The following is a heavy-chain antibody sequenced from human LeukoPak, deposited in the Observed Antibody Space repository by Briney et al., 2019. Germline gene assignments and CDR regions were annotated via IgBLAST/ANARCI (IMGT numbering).Heavy chain of an antibody. V-gene: IGHV4-39*07. CDR2: INHSGST. J-gene: IGHJ3*02. Sequence: SETLSLTCTVSGGSITSSSYYWGWIRQPPGKGLEWIGQINHSGSTNYNPSLKSPVTISVDTSKNQFSLKLTSVTAADTAVYYCARIGSGSWYAFDIWGQGTMVTVSS. D-gene: IGHD3-10*01. CDR3: ARIGSGSWYAFDI. CDR1: GGSITSSSYY.